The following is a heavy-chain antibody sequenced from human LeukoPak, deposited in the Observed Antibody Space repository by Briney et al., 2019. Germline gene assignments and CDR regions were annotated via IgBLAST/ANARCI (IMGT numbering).Heavy chain of an antibody. CDR2: TSWNSGSI. CDR1: GFTFGGYA. D-gene: IGHD2-21*01. J-gene: IGHJ3*02. CDR3: AIALFCGTINCQGDAFDI. Sequence: GGSLRLSCAASGFTFGGYAIHWVRQGPGKGLEWVSGTSWNSGSIGYADSVKGRFTISRDNAKNSLYLQMNSLRAEDTALYYCAIALFCGTINCQGDAFDIWGQGTMVTVSS. V-gene: IGHV3-9*01.